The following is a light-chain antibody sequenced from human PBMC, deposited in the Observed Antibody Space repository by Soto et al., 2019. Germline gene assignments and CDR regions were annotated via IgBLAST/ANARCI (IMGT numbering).Light chain of an antibody. V-gene: IGLV2-14*01. CDR1: SSDVGGYNY. Sequence: QSALTQPASVSGSPGQSITISCTGTSSDVGGYNYVSWYQQHPAKVPKLMIYHVSNRPSGVSDRFSGSKSGNTASLTISGLQADDEGDYYCYSYTTSSTYVFGTGTKATVL. J-gene: IGLJ1*01. CDR2: HVS. CDR3: YSYTTSSTYV.